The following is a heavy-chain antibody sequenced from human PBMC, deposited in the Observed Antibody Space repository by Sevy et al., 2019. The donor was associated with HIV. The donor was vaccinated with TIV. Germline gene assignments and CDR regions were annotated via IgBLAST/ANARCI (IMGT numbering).Heavy chain of an antibody. CDR2: IKSKGGGGTI. Sequence: GGSLRLSCAASGFTFTNAWMNWVRQAPGKGLEWVGRIKSKGGGGTIDYAAPVKGRFSISRDDSKNTLYLQMNSLKIEDTALYYCTSTHDYYYGMNVWGQGTTVTVSS. CDR1: GFTFTNAW. CDR3: TSTHDYYYGMNV. V-gene: IGHV3-15*07. J-gene: IGHJ6*02.